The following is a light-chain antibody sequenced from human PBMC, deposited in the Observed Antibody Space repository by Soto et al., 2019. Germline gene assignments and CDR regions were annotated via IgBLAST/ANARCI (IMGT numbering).Light chain of an antibody. Sequence: QSVLTQPRSVSGSPGQSLTISCTGTSSNVDDYRYVSWYQQFPGKAPKLVIYGVNQRPSGVPNRFSGSNSDNTASLTISGLQAADEADYYCCSYVTTPEIFGTGTKVTVL. CDR3: CSYVTTPEI. CDR2: GVN. V-gene: IGLV2-11*01. CDR1: SSNVDDYRY. J-gene: IGLJ1*01.